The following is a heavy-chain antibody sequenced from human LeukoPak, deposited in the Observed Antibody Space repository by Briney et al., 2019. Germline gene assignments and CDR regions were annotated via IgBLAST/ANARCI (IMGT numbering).Heavy chain of an antibody. CDR2: ISAYNGNT. D-gene: IGHD6-13*01. CDR1: GYTFTSYG. V-gene: IGHV1-18*01. CDR3: ARDVVGSSWYFHLYYYYMDV. Sequence: ASVKVSCKASGYTFTSYGISWVRQAPGQGLEWMGWISAYNGNTNYAQKLQGRVTMTTDTSKSTAYMELRSLRSDDTAVYYCARDVVGSSWYFHLYYYYMDVWGKGTTVTVSS. J-gene: IGHJ6*03.